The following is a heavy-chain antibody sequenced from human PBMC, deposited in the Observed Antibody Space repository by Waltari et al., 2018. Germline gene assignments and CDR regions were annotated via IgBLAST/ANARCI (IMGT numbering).Heavy chain of an antibody. Sequence: QFQLVQSGAEVKKPGASVKVSCEASGFTFSNYYVHWVRQARGQGLEWMALFSPSGSGTRYAQKFQCRVTLTRDTSTSTVYMDLSSLRSDDTAVYYCATFVSGSFTFPDYWGQGTLVTVSS. V-gene: IGHV1-46*03. J-gene: IGHJ4*02. CDR2: FSPSGSGT. D-gene: IGHD3-16*01. CDR3: ATFVSGSFTFPDY. CDR1: GFTFSNYY.